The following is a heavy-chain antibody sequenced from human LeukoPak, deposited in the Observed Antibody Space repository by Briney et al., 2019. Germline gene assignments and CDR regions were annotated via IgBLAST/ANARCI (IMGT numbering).Heavy chain of an antibody. J-gene: IGHJ4*02. CDR3: AKDTHSHTPAFFDN. V-gene: IGHV3-23*01. Sequence: GGSLRFSCAASGFTFSSYAMSRVRQAPGKGLEWVSAISGSGGSTYYADSVKGRFTISRDNSKNTLYLQMNSLRAEDTAVYYCAKDTHSHTPAFFDNWGQGTLVTVSS. CDR1: GFTFSSYA. D-gene: IGHD2-15*01. CDR2: ISGSGGST.